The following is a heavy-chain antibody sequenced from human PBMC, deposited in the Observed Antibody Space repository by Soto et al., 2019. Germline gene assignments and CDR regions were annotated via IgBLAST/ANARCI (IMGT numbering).Heavy chain of an antibody. CDR1: GFTISTYW. D-gene: IGHD1-1*01. CDR2: INGDGKTA. J-gene: IGHJ3*02. CDR3: ASPLEEGVRDAFEI. Sequence: EEQLVESGGKLVQPGGSLRLSCEASGFTISTYWMHWVRQAPGKGLVWVSRINGDGKTASYADSVKGRFTISRDNAKDTLYLEMSSLRADDTAVYYCASPLEEGVRDAFEIWGQGTVVTVSS. V-gene: IGHV3-74*01.